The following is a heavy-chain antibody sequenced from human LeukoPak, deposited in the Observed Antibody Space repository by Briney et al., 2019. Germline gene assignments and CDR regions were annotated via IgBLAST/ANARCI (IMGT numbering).Heavy chain of an antibody. V-gene: IGHV3-23*01. D-gene: IGHD3-3*01. CDR3: AKDYDFWSGPDDY. Sequence: PGGSLRLSCAASGFTFSSYAMSWVRQAPGEGLEWVSAISGSGGSTYYADSVKGRFTISRDNSKNTLYLQMNSLRAEDTAVYYCAKDYDFWSGPDDYWGQGTLVTVSS. CDR1: GFTFSSYA. J-gene: IGHJ4*02. CDR2: ISGSGGST.